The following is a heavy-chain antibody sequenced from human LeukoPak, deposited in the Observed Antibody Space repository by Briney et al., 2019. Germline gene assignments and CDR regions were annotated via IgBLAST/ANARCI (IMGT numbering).Heavy chain of an antibody. V-gene: IGHV4-38-2*01. CDR1: GYSISSGYY. CDR2: IYHSGST. Sequence: SETLSLTCAVSGYSISSGYYWGWIRQPPGKGLEWIGSIYHSGSTYYNPSLKSRVTISVDTSKNQFSLKLSSVTAADTAVYYCARGYCSGGSCRGCFDYWGQGTLVTVSS. D-gene: IGHD2-15*01. J-gene: IGHJ4*02. CDR3: ARGYCSGGSCRGCFDY.